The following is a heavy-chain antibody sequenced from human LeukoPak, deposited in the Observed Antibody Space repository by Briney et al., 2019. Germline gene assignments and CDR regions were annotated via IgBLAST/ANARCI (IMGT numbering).Heavy chain of an antibody. D-gene: IGHD3-3*01. V-gene: IGHV4-4*07. Sequence: SETLSLTCTISGGSISSYYWSWIRQPAGKGLERIGRIYTSGSTNYNPSLKSRVTMSVDTSKNQFSLKLSSVTAADTAVYYCARKITIFGVVNLDYYYYMDVWGKGTTVTVSS. CDR2: IYTSGST. J-gene: IGHJ6*03. CDR1: GGSISSYY. CDR3: ARKITIFGVVNLDYYYYMDV.